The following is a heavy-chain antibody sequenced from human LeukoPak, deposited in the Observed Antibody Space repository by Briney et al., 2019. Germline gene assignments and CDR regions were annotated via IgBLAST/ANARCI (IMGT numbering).Heavy chain of an antibody. CDR1: GFTFSSYW. CDR3: AKDMYSSSSAPYYYYYGMDV. D-gene: IGHD6-6*01. CDR2: IKPDGSEK. V-gene: IGHV3-7*03. Sequence: GGSLRLSCAASGFTFSSYWMSWVRQAPGKGLEWVANIKPDGSEKHYVDSVKGRLTIARDNAKNSLYLQMSSLRAEDTALYYCAKDMYSSSSAPYYYYYGMDVWGQGTTVTVSS. J-gene: IGHJ6*02.